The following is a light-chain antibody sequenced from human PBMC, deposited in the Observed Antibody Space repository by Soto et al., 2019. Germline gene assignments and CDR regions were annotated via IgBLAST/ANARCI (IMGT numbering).Light chain of an antibody. J-gene: IGLJ1*01. CDR2: DVS. Sequence: QSALTQPASVSGSPGQSIAISCTGTSSDVGAYNYVSWYQHHPGKAPTLLIYDVSNRPSGVSGRFSGSKSGNTASLTLSGLQAEDEDDYYCCSYTTSDIYIFGTGTKVTVL. CDR1: SSDVGAYNY. CDR3: CSYTTSDIYI. V-gene: IGLV2-14*03.